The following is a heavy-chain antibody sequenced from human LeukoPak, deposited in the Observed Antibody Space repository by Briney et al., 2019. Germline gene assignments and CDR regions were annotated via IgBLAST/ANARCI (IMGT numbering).Heavy chain of an antibody. Sequence: GGSLRLSCAASGFTFSSYGMHWVRQAPGKGLEWVAVIWYGGSNKYYADSVKGRFTISRDNSKNTLYLQMNSLRAEDTAVYYCARDGSTVTPAFDIWGQGTMVTVSS. J-gene: IGHJ3*02. D-gene: IGHD4-23*01. V-gene: IGHV3-33*01. CDR3: ARDGSTVTPAFDI. CDR2: IWYGGSNK. CDR1: GFTFSSYG.